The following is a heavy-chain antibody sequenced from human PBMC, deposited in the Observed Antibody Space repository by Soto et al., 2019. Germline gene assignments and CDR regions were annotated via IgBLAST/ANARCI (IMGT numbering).Heavy chain of an antibody. D-gene: IGHD3-10*01. J-gene: IGHJ4*02. Sequence: EVQLVESGGGLVKPGGSLRLSCAASGFTFSSYSMNWVRQAPGKGLEWVSSISSSSSYMYYADSVKGRFTISRDNAKNSLYLQMNSLRAEDTAVYYCARDKTKGGLWFGGQGTLVTVSS. CDR1: GFTFSSYS. CDR3: ARDKTKGGLWF. CDR2: ISSSSSYM. V-gene: IGHV3-21*01.